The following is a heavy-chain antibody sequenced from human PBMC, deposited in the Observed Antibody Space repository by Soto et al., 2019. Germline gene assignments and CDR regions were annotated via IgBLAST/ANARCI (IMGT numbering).Heavy chain of an antibody. CDR1: GYNFMDYG. V-gene: IGHV1-18*04. CDR2: ISAYNGNT. D-gene: IGHD4-4*01. J-gene: IGHJ6*02. CDR3: ARTDHPMTTVRVAYYYGMDV. Sequence: GASVKVSCKASGYNFMDYGISWVRQAPGQGLEWMGWISAYNGNTNYAQKLQGRVTMTTDTSTSTAYMELRSLRSDDTAVYYCARTDHPMTTVRVAYYYGMDVWGQGTTVTVSS.